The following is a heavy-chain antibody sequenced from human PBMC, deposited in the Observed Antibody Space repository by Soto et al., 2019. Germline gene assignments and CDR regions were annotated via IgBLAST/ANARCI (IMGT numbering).Heavy chain of an antibody. CDR3: ARGYYYGSGSYYGEFDY. CDR2: IIPILGIA. J-gene: IGHJ4*02. Sequence: SVKVSCKASGGTFSSYTISWVRQAPGQGLEWMGRIIPILGIANYAQKFQGRVTITADKSTSTAYMELSSLRSEDTAVYYCARGYYYGSGSYYGEFDYWGQGTLVTVSS. V-gene: IGHV1-69*02. D-gene: IGHD3-10*01. CDR1: GGTFSSYT.